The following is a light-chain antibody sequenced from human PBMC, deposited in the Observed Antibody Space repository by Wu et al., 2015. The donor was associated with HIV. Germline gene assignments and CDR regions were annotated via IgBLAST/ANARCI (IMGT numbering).Light chain of an antibody. J-gene: IGKJ4*01. CDR3: QQRSAWPLT. CDR1: QSISNW. V-gene: IGKV1-5*03. CDR2: KAS. Sequence: DIQMTQSPSTLSASVGDRVTITCRASQSISNWLAWYQQKPGKAPKLLIYKASSLESGVPSRFSGSGSGTEFTLTISSLESEDFALYYCQQRSAWPLTFGGGTKVEI.